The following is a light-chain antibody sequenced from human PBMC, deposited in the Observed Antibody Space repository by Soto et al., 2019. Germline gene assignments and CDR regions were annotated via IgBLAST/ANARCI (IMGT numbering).Light chain of an antibody. CDR1: QSVSSSY. J-gene: IGKJ5*01. V-gene: IGKV3-20*01. CDR2: GAS. Sequence: EIVLTQSPGTLSLSPGERATLSCRASQSVSSSYLAWYQQKPGQAPRLLIYGASSRATGIPDRFSGSGSGTDFTLTISRLEPEDFAVYHCHQYGRSPQNPTFGQGTRLEIK. CDR3: HQYGRSPQNPT.